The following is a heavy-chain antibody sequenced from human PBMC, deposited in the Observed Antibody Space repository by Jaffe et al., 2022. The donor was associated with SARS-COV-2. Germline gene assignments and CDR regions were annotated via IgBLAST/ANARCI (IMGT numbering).Heavy chain of an antibody. CDR3: ARARIAALSPRLFGGAQYWFDP. CDR2: IIPIFGTA. D-gene: IGHD6-6*01. J-gene: IGHJ5*02. V-gene: IGHV1-69*01. Sequence: QVQLVQSGAEVKKPGSSVKVSCKASGGTFSSYAISWVRQAPGQGLEWMGGIIPIFGTANYAQKFQGRVTITADESTSTAYMELSSLRSEDTAVYYCARARIAALSPRLFGGAQYWFDPWGQGTLVTVSS. CDR1: GGTFSSYA.